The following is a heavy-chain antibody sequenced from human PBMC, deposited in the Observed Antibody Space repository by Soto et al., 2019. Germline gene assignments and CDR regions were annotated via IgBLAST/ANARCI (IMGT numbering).Heavy chain of an antibody. V-gene: IGHV1-69*13. J-gene: IGHJ4*02. D-gene: IGHD3-22*01. CDR1: GGTFSSYA. CDR2: IIPIFGTA. CDR3: ARGLPHYYDSSGYYGY. Sequence: ASVKVSCKASGGTFSSYAISWVRQAPGQGLEWMGGIIPIFGTANYAQKFQGRVTITADESTSTAYMELSSLRSEDTAVYYCARGLPHYYDSSGYYGYWGQGTLVTVSS.